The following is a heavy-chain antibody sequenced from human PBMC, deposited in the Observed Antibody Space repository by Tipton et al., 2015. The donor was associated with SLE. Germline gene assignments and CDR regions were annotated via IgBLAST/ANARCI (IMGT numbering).Heavy chain of an antibody. CDR2: IHDSGTT. D-gene: IGHD3-3*02. CDR1: GGSISGNY. V-gene: IGHV4-59*08. Sequence: GLVKPSETLSLTCTVSGGSISGNYWSWIRQPPGKRLEWIGFIHDSGTTNYNPSLESRLTISKDTSSNQFSLKLSSVTAADTAVYYCTRGIFPPFDYWGQGTLVTVSS. CDR3: TRGIFPPFDY. J-gene: IGHJ4*02.